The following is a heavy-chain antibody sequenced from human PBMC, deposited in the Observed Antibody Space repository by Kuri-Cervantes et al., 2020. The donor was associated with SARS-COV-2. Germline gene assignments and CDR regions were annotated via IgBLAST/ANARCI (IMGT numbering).Heavy chain of an antibody. CDR3: ARDSHNAFDI. CDR2: IRYDGSNK. CDR1: GFTFSSYG. J-gene: IGHJ3*02. V-gene: IGHV3-30*02. Sequence: GGSLGLSCAASGFTFSSYGMHWVRQAPGKGLEWVAFIRYDGSNKYYADSVKGRFTISRDNAKNSLYLQMNSLRAEDTAVYYCARDSHNAFDIWGQGTMVTVSS.